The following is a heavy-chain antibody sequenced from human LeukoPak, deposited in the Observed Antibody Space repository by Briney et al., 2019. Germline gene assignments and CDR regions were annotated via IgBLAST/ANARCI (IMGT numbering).Heavy chain of an antibody. V-gene: IGHV3-21*01. Sequence: AGGSLRLSCAASGFTFSSYSMNWVRQAPGKGLGWVSSISSSSSYIYYADSVRGRFTISRDNAKNSLYLQMNSLRAEDTAVYYCARDHGKFDYWGQGTLVTVSS. CDR1: GFTFSSYS. J-gene: IGHJ4*02. CDR3: ARDHGKFDY. CDR2: ISSSSSYI.